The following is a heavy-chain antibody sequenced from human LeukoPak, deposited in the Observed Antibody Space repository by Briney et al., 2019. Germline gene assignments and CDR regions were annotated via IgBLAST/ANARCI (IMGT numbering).Heavy chain of an antibody. J-gene: IGHJ4*02. D-gene: IGHD5-12*01. CDR2: IYWDDDK. CDR1: WFSLITSGVG. V-gene: IGHV2-5*02. CDR3: AHCGYSGYDSLRVYFDY. Sequence: KKSGPTLVNPTRTLXLTCTCSWFSLITSGVGVGWIRQPPGKALEWLALIYWDDDKRYSPSLKNRLTITKDTSKNQVVLTMTNMDPVDTATYYCAHCGYSGYDSLRVYFDYWGQGTLVTVSS.